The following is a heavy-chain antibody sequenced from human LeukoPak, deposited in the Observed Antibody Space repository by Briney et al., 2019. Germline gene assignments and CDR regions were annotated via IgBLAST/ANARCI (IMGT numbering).Heavy chain of an antibody. D-gene: IGHD5-18*01. J-gene: IGHJ3*02. CDR2: IYYGGST. Sequence: PSETLSLTCTVSGGSISSYYWSWIRQPPGKGLEWIGYIYYGGSTNYNPSLKSRVTISVDTSKNQFSLKLSSVTAADTAVYYCARHLTGYSCGFGAFDIWGQGTMVTVSS. V-gene: IGHV4-59*08. CDR3: ARHLTGYSCGFGAFDI. CDR1: GGSISSYY.